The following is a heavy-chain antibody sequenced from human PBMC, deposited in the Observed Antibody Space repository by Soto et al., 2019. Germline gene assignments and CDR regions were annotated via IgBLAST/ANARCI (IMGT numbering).Heavy chain of an antibody. CDR2: ITETGGDT. CDR1: GFTFGNFF. Sequence: LRLSCAASGFTFGNFFMRWVRQTPGKGLEWVSTITETGGDTYYTDSVKGRFTISRDNSKNTLYLQMTSLRAEDAALYYCTKASSDRNHMEVWGPGTTVTVSS. J-gene: IGHJ6*02. CDR3: TKASSDRNHMEV. V-gene: IGHV3-23*01.